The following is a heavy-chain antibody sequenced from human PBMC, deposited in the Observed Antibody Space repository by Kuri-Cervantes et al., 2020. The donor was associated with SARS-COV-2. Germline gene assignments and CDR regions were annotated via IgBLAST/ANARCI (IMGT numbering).Heavy chain of an antibody. CDR1: GGTFSSYA. Sequence: SVKVSCKASGGTFSSYAVTWVRQAPGRGLEWMGRIIPLFGTTIYAEKFRGRVTLTTDTSTSTAYMELRSLRSDDTAVYYCARVWWEARITDAFDIWGQGTMVTVSS. J-gene: IGHJ3*02. D-gene: IGHD1-26*01. CDR3: ARVWWEARITDAFDI. V-gene: IGHV1-69*05. CDR2: IIPLFGTT.